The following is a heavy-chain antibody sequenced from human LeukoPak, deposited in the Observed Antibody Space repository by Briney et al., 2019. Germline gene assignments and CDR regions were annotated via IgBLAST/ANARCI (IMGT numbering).Heavy chain of an antibody. Sequence: GASVKVSCKASGYTFTSYYMHWVRQAPGQGLDWMGEINPSGGSTSYAQKFQGRVTMTRDTSTSTVYMELSSPGSEATAVYCCARGDYDSSGYYYGYWGQGTLVTVSS. J-gene: IGHJ4*02. CDR2: INPSGGST. CDR1: GYTFTSYY. CDR3: ARGDYDSSGYYYGY. V-gene: IGHV1-46*01. D-gene: IGHD3-22*01.